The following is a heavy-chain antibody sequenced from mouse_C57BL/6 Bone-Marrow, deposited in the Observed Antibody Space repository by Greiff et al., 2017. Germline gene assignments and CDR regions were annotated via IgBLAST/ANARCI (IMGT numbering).Heavy chain of an antibody. CDR1: GYTFTSYW. Sequence: VQLQQPGAELVRPGSSVKLSCKASGYTFTSYWLDWVKQRPGQGLEWIGNIYPSDSETHYNQKFKDKATLTVDKSSSTAYMQLSSLTSEDSAVYYCARCGHYGSSYDWYFDVWGTGTTVTVSS. CDR2: IYPSDSET. J-gene: IGHJ1*03. V-gene: IGHV1-61*01. D-gene: IGHD1-1*01. CDR3: ARCGHYGSSYDWYFDV.